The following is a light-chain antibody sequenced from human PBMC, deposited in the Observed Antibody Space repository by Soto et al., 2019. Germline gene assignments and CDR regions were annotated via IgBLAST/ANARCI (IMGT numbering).Light chain of an antibody. V-gene: IGKV4-1*01. J-gene: IGKJ1*01. CDR3: QQYYGTPVT. Sequence: DIAMTQSPDSLAVSLGERATINCKSSQTVFYSSNNKNYLAWYQQKPGQPPKLLIYWASARDSGVPDRFSGSGSGTDFTLTISSLQAEDVAIYYCQQYYGTPVTFGQGTKVEIK. CDR1: QTVFYSSNNKNY. CDR2: WAS.